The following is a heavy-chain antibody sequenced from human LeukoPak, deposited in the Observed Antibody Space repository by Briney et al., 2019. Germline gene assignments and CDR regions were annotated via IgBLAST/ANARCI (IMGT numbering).Heavy chain of an antibody. D-gene: IGHD3-9*01. CDR2: TYFGGST. J-gene: IGHJ4*02. Sequence: SETLSLTCTVSGGSISSYYWSWIRQPPGKGLEWIGYTYFGGSTYYNPSLKSRVTLSVDMSKKQFSLKLSSVTAADTAVYYCARHNNILTGLFDSWGQGTLVTVSS. CDR1: GGSISSYY. CDR3: ARHNNILTGLFDS. V-gene: IGHV4-59*08.